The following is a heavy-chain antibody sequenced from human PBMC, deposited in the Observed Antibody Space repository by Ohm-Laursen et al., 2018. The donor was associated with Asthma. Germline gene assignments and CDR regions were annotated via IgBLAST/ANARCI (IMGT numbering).Heavy chain of an antibody. D-gene: IGHD6-6*01. Sequence: LRLSRAASGFTFSSSSLNGVRQAPGKGLQWVAVIWYDGSNKYYADSVKGRFTISRDNAKNSLFLQMNSLRVEDTAVYYCARNPTARPFDYWGQGILVTVSS. CDR2: IWYDGSNK. CDR3: ARNPTARPFDY. V-gene: IGHV3-33*08. CDR1: GFTFSSSS. J-gene: IGHJ4*02.